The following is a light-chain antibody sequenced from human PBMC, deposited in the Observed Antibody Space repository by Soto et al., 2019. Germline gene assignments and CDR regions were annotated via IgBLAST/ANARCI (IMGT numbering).Light chain of an antibody. CDR2: ETS. CDR3: QQYCSSPRT. Sequence: DIVLTPPSSTPTVHTREVVTLSSRASQDIGDTLAWYQHKPGQTPRLLIYETSARASGVPDRFTGSGSGTDFTLTISRLEAEDLAVYYCQQYCSSPRTFGGGTKV. J-gene: IGKJ4*02. V-gene: IGKV3-20*01. CDR1: QDIGDT.